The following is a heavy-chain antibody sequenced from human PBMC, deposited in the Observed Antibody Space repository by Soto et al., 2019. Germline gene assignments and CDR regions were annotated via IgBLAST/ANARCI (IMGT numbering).Heavy chain of an antibody. CDR3: ARDKIFGPFDY. D-gene: IGHD3-3*01. CDR1: VGRVSRYRSA. J-gene: IGHJ4*02. Sequence: SHTLSRTCALSVGRVSRYRSASNWIRNSPSRGLEWLGRTYYRSKWYNDYAVSVKSRITINPDTSKNQFSLQLNSVTPEDTAVYYCARDKIFGPFDYWGQGTLVTVSS. CDR2: TYYRSKWYN. V-gene: IGHV6-1*01.